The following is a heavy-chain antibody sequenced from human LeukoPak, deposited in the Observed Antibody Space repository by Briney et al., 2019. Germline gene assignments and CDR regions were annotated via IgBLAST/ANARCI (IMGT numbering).Heavy chain of an antibody. V-gene: IGHV4-59*01. J-gene: IGHJ6*02. CDR2: IYYSGST. CDR1: GGSISSYY. D-gene: IGHD6-19*01. Sequence: SETLSLTCTVSGGSISSYYWSWIRQPPGKGLEWIGYIYYSGSTNYNPSLKSRVTISVDTSKNQFSLKLSSVTAADTAVYYCARTLGPDSSGWYMADYEYYVMDVWGQGTTVT. CDR3: ARTLGPDSSGWYMADYEYYVMDV.